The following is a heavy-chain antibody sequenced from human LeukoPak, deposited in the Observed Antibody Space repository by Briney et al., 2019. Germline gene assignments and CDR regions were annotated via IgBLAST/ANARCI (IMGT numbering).Heavy chain of an antibody. Sequence: GGSLRLSCAASGFTVRNTYMTWVGQAPGKGLEWVSVIYSGGNTYDADSVKGRFTTSRDNSKNTLFLQMNSLRAEDTAVYFYAGGGSLASDYYLDYWGREPLAT. CDR2: IYSGGNT. J-gene: IGHJ4*02. D-gene: IGHD3-16*01. V-gene: IGHV3-53*01. CDR3: AGGGSLASDYYLDY. CDR1: GFTVRNTY.